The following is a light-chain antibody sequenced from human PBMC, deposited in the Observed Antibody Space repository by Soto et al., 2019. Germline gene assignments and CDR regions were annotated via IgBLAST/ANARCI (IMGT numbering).Light chain of an antibody. CDR1: SSDVGGYNY. CDR2: DVT. CDR3: SSYVGGDKLV. Sequence: QSALTQPPSASGSPGQSVTISCTGTSSDVGGYNYVSWYQQHPGKVPKLMIYDVTTRPSGVPDRFSAPKSGNTASLTVSGLQVEDEADYYCSSYVGGDKLVFGGGTKLTVL. J-gene: IGLJ2*01. V-gene: IGLV2-8*01.